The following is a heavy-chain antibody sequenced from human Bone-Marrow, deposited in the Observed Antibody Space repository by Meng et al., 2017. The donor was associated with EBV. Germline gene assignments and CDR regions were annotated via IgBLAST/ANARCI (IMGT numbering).Heavy chain of an antibody. CDR1: GYTFTGHY. J-gene: IGHJ4*02. CDR3: ARASDYGNDLDY. CDR2: IDPNSGGA. D-gene: IGHD4-11*01. Sequence: VRRVQSGAGVKKPGASVKVSCKASGYTFTGHYMHWVRQAPGQGLEWMGRIDPNSGGADYAQKFQGGVTMTRDTSISTFYMELSRLTSDDTAVYFCARASDYGNDLDYWGQGTLVTVSS. V-gene: IGHV1-2*06.